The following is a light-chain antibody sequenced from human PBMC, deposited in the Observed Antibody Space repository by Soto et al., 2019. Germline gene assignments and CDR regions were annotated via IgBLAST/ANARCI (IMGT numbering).Light chain of an antibody. CDR1: QTIVNY. Sequence: DIQMTQSPSSLSASVGDRVTITCRASQTIVNYLSWYQQKPGKAPKLLIYAASSLHSGVPSRFSASGSGTDYTLTISSLQPEDFATYYCQQSFFTSWTFGQGTKVEIK. J-gene: IGKJ1*01. CDR3: QQSFFTSWT. V-gene: IGKV1-39*01. CDR2: AAS.